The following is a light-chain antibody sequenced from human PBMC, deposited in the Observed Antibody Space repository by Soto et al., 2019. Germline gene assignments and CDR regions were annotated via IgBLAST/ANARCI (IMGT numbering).Light chain of an antibody. CDR2: EVS. CDR1: SSDVGGYNY. Sequence: ALPQTASVXVSPGQAITISCTGTSSDVGGYNYVSWYQQHPGKAQKLMIYEVSNRPSGFSNRFSGSKSCNTSSLTISGLQAEDEADYYCSSYTSSSTSFATWTKVTV. V-gene: IGLV2-14*01. CDR3: SSYTSSSTS. J-gene: IGLJ1*01.